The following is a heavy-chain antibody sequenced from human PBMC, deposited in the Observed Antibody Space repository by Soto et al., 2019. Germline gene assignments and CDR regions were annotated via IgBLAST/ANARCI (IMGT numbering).Heavy chain of an antibody. V-gene: IGHV3-23*01. CDR3: AKILSTVTTYSYGMDV. CDR2: ISGSGGKT. CDR1: GFSFSTYP. D-gene: IGHD4-17*01. J-gene: IGHJ6*02. Sequence: GGSLRLSCAASGFSFSTYPMVWVRQAPGKRLEAVSSISGSGGKTYYKDSVKGRFTISRDNSKNTVVLQMNSLRPEDTAVYYCAKILSTVTTYSYGMDVWGQGTTVTVSS.